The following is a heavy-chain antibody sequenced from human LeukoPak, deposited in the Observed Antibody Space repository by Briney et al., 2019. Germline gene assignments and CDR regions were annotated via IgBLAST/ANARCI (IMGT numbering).Heavy chain of an antibody. CDR3: ARGYYDFWSGYFDY. Sequence: PSETLSLTCAVYGGSFSGYYWSWVRQPPGKGLEWIGYIYYSGSTNYNPSLKSRVTISVDTSKNQFSLKLSSVTAADTAVYYCARGYYDFWSGYFDYWGQGTLVTVSS. J-gene: IGHJ4*02. D-gene: IGHD3-3*01. CDR2: IYYSGST. CDR1: GGSFSGYY. V-gene: IGHV4-59*01.